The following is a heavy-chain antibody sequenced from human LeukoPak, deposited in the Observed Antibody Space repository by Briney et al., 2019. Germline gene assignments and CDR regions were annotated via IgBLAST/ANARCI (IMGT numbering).Heavy chain of an antibody. CDR1: GFTFSDYY. CDR3: AKETGDTCTYVSDS. CDR2: ISSSSSYT. V-gene: IGHV3-11*05. D-gene: IGHD2-8*01. J-gene: IGHJ4*02. Sequence: PGGSLRLSCAASGFTFSDYYMSCIRQAPGKGLEWVSYISSSSSYTYYADSVKGRFTISRDNSKNTLYLQMNSLRAEDTAVYYCAKETGDTCTYVSDSWGQGTLVTVSS.